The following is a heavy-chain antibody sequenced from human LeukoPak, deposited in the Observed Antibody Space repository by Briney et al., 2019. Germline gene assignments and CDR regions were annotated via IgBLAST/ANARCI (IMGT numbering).Heavy chain of an antibody. J-gene: IGHJ3*02. CDR2: IYTSGST. V-gene: IGHV4-4*07. D-gene: IGHD4-17*01. CDR3: ARDPDGYYYGDYFYAFDI. CDR1: GGSISSYD. Sequence: SETLSLTCTVSGGSISSYDWSWIRQPAGKGLEWIGRIYTSGSTNYNPSLKSRVTMSVDTSKNQFSLKLSSVTAADTAVYYCARDPDGYYYGDYFYAFDIWGQGTMVTVS.